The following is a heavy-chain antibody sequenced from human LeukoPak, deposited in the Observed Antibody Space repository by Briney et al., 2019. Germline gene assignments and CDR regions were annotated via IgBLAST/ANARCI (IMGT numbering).Heavy chain of an antibody. D-gene: IGHD6-25*01. CDR3: ARESTRSVDY. CDR1: GVTFRGYY. Sequence: GGSLRLSCAASGVTFRGYYMSWIRHAPGKGLEWVSYISSSGTNIYYADSVKGRFTISRDNAKNSLYLQMNSLRAEDTAMYYCARESTRSVDYWGQGTLVTVSS. V-gene: IGHV3-11*01. CDR2: ISSSGTNI. J-gene: IGHJ4*02.